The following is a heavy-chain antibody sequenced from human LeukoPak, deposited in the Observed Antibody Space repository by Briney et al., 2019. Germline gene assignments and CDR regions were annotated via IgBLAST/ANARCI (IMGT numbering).Heavy chain of an antibody. CDR2: IYYSGST. CDR1: GGSISSSSFY. V-gene: IGHV4-39*01. D-gene: IGHD1-26*01. Sequence: SETLSLTCTVSGGSISSSSFYWGWIRQPPGKGLEWIGSIYYSGSTYYNPSLKSRVTISVDTSKNQFSLKLSSVTAADTAVYYCATPKRYSGSYYLSDWGQGTLVTVSS. J-gene: IGHJ4*02. CDR3: ATPKRYSGSYYLSD.